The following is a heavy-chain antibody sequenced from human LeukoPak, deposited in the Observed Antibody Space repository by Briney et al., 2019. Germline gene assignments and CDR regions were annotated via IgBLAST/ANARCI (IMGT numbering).Heavy chain of an antibody. CDR2: ISSSGSTI. V-gene: IGHV3-48*03. D-gene: IGHD6-13*01. Sequence: PGGSLRLSCAASGFTFSSYEMNWVRQAPGKGLEWVSYISSSGSTIYYADSVKGRFTISRDNAKNSLYLQMNSLRAKDTAVYYCARDLGAAAGPGFDYWGQGTLVTVSS. CDR1: GFTFSSYE. J-gene: IGHJ4*02. CDR3: ARDLGAAAGPGFDY.